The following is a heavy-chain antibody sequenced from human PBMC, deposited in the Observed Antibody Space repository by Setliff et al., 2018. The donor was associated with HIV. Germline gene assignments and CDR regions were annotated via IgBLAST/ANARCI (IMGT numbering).Heavy chain of an antibody. CDR1: ELTFSNYA. CDR2: LSGSGGST. V-gene: IGHV3-23*01. J-gene: IGHJ1*01. D-gene: IGHD3-10*01. CDR3: AQAQTSVSGSYYQYLQH. Sequence: GSPRLSCAASELTFSNYAMTWVRQAPGQGLEWVSSLSGSGGSTYYADSVKGRFTISRDNSKNTLYLRMNSLRAEDTAVYYCAQAQTSVSGSYYQYLQHWGQGTLVTVSS.